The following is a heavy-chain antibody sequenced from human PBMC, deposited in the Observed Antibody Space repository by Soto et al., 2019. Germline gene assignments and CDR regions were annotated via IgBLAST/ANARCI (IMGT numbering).Heavy chain of an antibody. CDR3: ARIYCSSSSCYIDF. CDR1: GFTLSNYW. Sequence: GGSLRLSCAASGFTLSNYWMSWVRQAPGKGLEWVANINQDGSQKFYLDSVEGRFTISRDNARNSLYLQMNSLRAEDTAIYYCARIYCSSSSCYIDFWGQGILVTVSS. CDR2: INQDGSQK. D-gene: IGHD2-2*02. J-gene: IGHJ4*02. V-gene: IGHV3-7*03.